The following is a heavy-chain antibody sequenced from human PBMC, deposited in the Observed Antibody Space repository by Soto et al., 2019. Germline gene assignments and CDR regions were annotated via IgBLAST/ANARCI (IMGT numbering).Heavy chain of an antibody. J-gene: IGHJ6*03. CDR2: ISSSSSYI. D-gene: IGHD2-2*01. CDR3: ARSTNHYYDYMDV. V-gene: IGHV3-21*01. CDR1: GFTFSSYS. Sequence: EVQLVESGGGLVKPGGSLRLSCAASGFTFSSYSMNWVRQAPGKGLEWVSSISSSSSYIYYADSVKGRFTISRDNAKNSLYLQMNSLRAEDTAVYYCARSTNHYYDYMDVWGKGTTVTVSS.